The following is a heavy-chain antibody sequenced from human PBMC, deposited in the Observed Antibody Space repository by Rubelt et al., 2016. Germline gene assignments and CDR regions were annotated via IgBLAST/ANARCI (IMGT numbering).Heavy chain of an antibody. D-gene: IGHD3-3*01. CDR2: IDPSDSYT. CDR1: GYSFTSYW. CDR3: ASYDFWSGYYLDY. J-gene: IGHJ4*02. Sequence: EVQLVQSGAEVKKPGESLRISCKGSGYSFTSYWISWVRQMPGKGLEWMGRIDPSDSYTNHSPSSPCHGHIPADTSLSPAYLQWSSLKASDTAMYYCASYDFWSGYYLDYWGQGTLVTVSS. V-gene: IGHV5-10-1*03.